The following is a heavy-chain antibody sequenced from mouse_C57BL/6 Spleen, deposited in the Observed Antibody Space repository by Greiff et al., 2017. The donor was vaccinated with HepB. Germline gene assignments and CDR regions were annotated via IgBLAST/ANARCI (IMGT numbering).Heavy chain of an antibody. CDR1: GYTFTSYW. J-gene: IGHJ2*01. CDR2: IDPNSGGT. D-gene: IGHD3-2*02. CDR3: ARSERDLSSSGLYYFDY. Sequence: QVQLQQSGAELVKPGASVKLSCKASGYTFTSYWMHWVKQRPGRGLEWIGRIDPNSGGTKYNEKFKSKATLTVDKPSSTAYMQLSSLTSEDSAVYYCARSERDLSSSGLYYFDYWGQGTTLTVSS. V-gene: IGHV1-72*01.